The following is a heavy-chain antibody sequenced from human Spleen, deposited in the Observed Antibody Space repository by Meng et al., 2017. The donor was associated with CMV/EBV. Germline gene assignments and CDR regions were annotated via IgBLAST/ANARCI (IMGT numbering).Heavy chain of an antibody. CDR3: ARETMIVVGYYFDY. D-gene: IGHD3-22*01. J-gene: IGHJ4*02. CDR1: GGSISNTDYY. CDR2: IYYTGST. Sequence: SETLSLTCTVSGGSISNTDYYWGWVRQPPGKGLEWIGNIYYTGSTNYSPSLQSRVTILVDTSKNQFSLKLSSVTAADTAVYYCARETMIVVGYYFDYWGQGTLVTVSS. V-gene: IGHV4-39*07.